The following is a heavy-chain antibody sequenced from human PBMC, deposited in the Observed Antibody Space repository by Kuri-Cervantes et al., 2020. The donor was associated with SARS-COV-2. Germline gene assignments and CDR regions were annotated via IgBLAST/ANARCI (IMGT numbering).Heavy chain of an antibody. CDR3: ARAVWLQGPYCDY. CDR1: GFTFSSYW. D-gene: IGHD3-16*01. V-gene: IGHV3-7*01. Sequence: GESLKISCAASGFTFSSYWMNWVRQAPGKGLEWVANIKQDESEKYYVDSVKGRFTISRDNAKNSLYLQMNSLGAEDTAVYYCARAVWLQGPYCDYWGQGILVTVSS. J-gene: IGHJ4*02. CDR2: IKQDESEK.